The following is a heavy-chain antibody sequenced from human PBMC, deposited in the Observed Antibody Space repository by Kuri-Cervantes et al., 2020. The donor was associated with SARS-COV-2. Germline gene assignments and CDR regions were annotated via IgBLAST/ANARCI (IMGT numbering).Heavy chain of an antibody. CDR3: ARTYSSGWYYYYYIGV. CDR2: IYYSGST. V-gene: IGHV4-39*07. Sequence: SETLSLTCTVSGGSISSSSYYWGWIRQPPGKGLEWIVSIYYSGSTYYNPSLKSRVTIPVDTSKNQFSLKLSSVTAADTAVYYCARTYSSGWYYYYYIGVWGKGTTVTVSS. D-gene: IGHD6-19*01. J-gene: IGHJ6*03. CDR1: GGSISSSSYY.